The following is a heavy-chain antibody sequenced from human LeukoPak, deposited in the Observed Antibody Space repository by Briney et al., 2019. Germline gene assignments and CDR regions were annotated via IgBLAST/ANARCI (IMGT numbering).Heavy chain of an antibody. J-gene: IGHJ4*02. V-gene: IGHV3-30*03. Sequence: GRSLRLSCAASGFTFSSYGMDWVRQAPGKGLEWVAGISYDGSKEYYADSVKGRFTISRDNSKNTLYLQVNSLRVGDTAVYYCARGRGGSSSNWSFPVFVYWGQGTLVTVSS. CDR1: GFTFSSYG. D-gene: IGHD6-13*01. CDR3: ARGRGGSSSNWSFPVFVY. CDR2: ISYDGSKE.